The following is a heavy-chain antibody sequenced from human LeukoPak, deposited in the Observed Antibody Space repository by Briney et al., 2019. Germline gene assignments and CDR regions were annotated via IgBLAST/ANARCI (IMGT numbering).Heavy chain of an antibody. CDR1: GYTSTSYG. D-gene: IGHD2-2*01. J-gene: IGHJ4*02. CDR2: ISAYNGNT. Sequence: ASVKVSCKASGYTSTSYGISWVRQAPGQGLEWMGWISAYNGNTNYAQKLQGRVTMTTDTSTSTAYMELSSLRSEDTAVYYCAIGYCSSTSCYVFAVDYWGQGTLVTVSS. V-gene: IGHV1-18*01. CDR3: AIGYCSSTSCYVFAVDY.